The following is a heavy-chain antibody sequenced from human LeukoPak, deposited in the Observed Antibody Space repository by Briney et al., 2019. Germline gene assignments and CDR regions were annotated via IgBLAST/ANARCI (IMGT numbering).Heavy chain of an antibody. CDR1: GGTFSSYA. CDR2: IIPIFGTA. D-gene: IGHD1-26*01. Sequence: GASVKVSCKASGGTFSSYAISWVRQAPGQGLEWMGGIIPIFGTANYAQKFQGRVTITADESTSTAYMELSSLRSEDTAVYYCAGGGATNMFLQDWFDPWGQGTLVTVSS. J-gene: IGHJ5*02. V-gene: IGHV1-69*01. CDR3: AGGGATNMFLQDWFDP.